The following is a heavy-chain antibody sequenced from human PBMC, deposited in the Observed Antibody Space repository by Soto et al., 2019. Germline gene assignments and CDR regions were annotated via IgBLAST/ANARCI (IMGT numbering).Heavy chain of an antibody. J-gene: IGHJ6*02. CDR1: GFPFSDHY. D-gene: IGHD2-2*01. V-gene: IGHV3-72*01. Sequence: EVQLVESGGGLVQPGGSLRLSCAAYGFPFSDHYMDWFRQAPGKGLEWVGRTRNKANSYTTEYAASVKGRLTISRDDSKNELYLQMNSLKTEHTAVYYCARGGYCRRTSCHADYYGMDVWGQGTTVTVSS. CDR2: TRNKANSYTT. CDR3: ARGGYCRRTSCHADYYGMDV.